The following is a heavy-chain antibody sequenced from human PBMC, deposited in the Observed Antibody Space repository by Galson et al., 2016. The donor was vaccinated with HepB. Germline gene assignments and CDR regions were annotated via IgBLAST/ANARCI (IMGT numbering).Heavy chain of an antibody. V-gene: IGHV3-30-3*01. CDR3: TREATDAFDI. CDR2: SFPDADYT. J-gene: IGHJ3*02. CDR1: RFTLSKYH. Sequence: SLRLSCAASRFTLSKYHMHWVRQAPGKGLEWVALSFPDADYTYYPDSVKGRFTISRDNTKGTVYLHMNSLRDEDTAVYYCTREATDAFDIWGQGTMVTVSS.